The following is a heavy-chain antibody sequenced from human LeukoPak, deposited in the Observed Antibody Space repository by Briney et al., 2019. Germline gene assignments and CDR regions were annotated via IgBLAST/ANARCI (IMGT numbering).Heavy chain of an antibody. Sequence: SVKVSCKASGYTFTSYGISWVRQAPGQGLEWMGGIIPIFGTANYAQKFQGRVTITTDESTSTAYMELSSLRSEDTAVYYCARGVYPDWNLRVALGYWGQGTLVTVSS. CDR3: ARGVYPDWNLRVALGY. V-gene: IGHV1-69*05. D-gene: IGHD1-7*01. CDR2: IIPIFGTA. CDR1: GYTFTSYG. J-gene: IGHJ4*02.